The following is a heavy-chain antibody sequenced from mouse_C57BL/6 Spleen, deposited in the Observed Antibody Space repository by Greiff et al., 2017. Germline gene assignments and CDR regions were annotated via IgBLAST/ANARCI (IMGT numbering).Heavy chain of an antibody. CDR2: ISSGGDYI. J-gene: IGHJ2*01. CDR1: GFTFSSYA. Sequence: EVKLVESGEGLVKPGGSLKLSCAASGFTFSSYAMSWVRQTPEKRLEWVAYISSGGDYIYYADTVKGRFTISRDNARNTLYLQMSSLKSENTAMYYCTRDGDITTVKGNYFDYWGQGTPLTVSS. V-gene: IGHV5-9-1*02. CDR3: TRDGDITTVKGNYFDY. D-gene: IGHD1-1*01.